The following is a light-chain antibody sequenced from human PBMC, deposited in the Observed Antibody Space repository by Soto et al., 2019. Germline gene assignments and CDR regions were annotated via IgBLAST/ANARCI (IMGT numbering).Light chain of an antibody. V-gene: IGLV2-14*03. CDR1: SGDIGGYDY. J-gene: IGLJ1*01. CDR3: SSYTSSNTYV. Sequence: QSALTQPAPVSGSPGQSITISCTGTSGDIGGYDYVSWYQQHPGKAPKLMIYDVSNRPSGVSNRFSGSKSGTTASLTNSGLQAEDEADYYCSSYTSSNTYVFGTGTKLTVL. CDR2: DVS.